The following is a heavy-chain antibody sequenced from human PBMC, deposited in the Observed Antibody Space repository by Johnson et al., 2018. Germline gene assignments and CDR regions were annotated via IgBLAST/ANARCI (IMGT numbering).Heavy chain of an antibody. V-gene: IGHV1-46*01. D-gene: IGHD3-3*01. J-gene: IGHJ6*02. Sequence: VQLVQSGAEVKKPGASVKVSCKASGYTFTSYYMHWVRQAPGQGLEWMGIINPSGGSTSHAQKFQGRVTMTRDTSTSTVYMEVSSLRSEDTAVYYCARDGTVRFLDVWGQGTTVTVSS. CDR3: ARDGTVRFLDV. CDR1: GYTFTSYY. CDR2: INPSGGST.